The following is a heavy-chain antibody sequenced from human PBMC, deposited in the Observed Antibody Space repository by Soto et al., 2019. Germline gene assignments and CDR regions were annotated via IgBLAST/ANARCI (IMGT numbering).Heavy chain of an antibody. V-gene: IGHV1-58*01. CDR1: GFTFTSSA. CDR2: IVVGSGNT. D-gene: IGHD3-3*01. Sequence: QMQLVQSGPEGKKPGTSVKVSCKASGFTFTSSAVQWVRQARGQRLEWIGWIVVGSGNTNYAQKFQERVTITRDMSTSTAYMELSSLRSEDTAVYYCAALEYDFWSGYPSGMDVWGQGTTVTVSS. J-gene: IGHJ6*02. CDR3: AALEYDFWSGYPSGMDV.